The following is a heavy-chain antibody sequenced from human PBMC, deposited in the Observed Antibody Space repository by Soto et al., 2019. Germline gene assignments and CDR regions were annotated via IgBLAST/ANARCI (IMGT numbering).Heavy chain of an antibody. CDR2: ISSSSSYI. CDR3: AREKNAKVYVGKDFDY. V-gene: IGHV3-21*01. CDR1: GFTFSSYS. D-gene: IGHD2-8*01. J-gene: IGHJ4*02. Sequence: PGGSLRLSCAASGFTFSSYSMNWVRQAPGKGLEWVSSISSSSSYIYYADSVKGRFTISRDNSKNTVYLQMDSLSAEDTATYYCAREKNAKVYVGKDFDYWGQGALVTVSS.